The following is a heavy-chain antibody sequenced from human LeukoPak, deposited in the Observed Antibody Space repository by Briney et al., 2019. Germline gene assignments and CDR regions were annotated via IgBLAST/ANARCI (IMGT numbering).Heavy chain of an antibody. Sequence: SETLSLTCTVSGGSISNRYWSWIRQPAGKGLEWIGRIYSSGSTNHNPSLKSRVTMSVDTSKNQFSLKLSSVTAADTAVYYCARSPQYSDAYFGYWGQGTLVTVSS. CDR1: GGSISNRY. J-gene: IGHJ4*01. D-gene: IGHD5-18*01. CDR2: IYSSGST. CDR3: ARSPQYSDAYFGY. V-gene: IGHV4-4*07.